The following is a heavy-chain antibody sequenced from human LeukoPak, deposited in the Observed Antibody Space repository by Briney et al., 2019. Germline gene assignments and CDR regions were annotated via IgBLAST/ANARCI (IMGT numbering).Heavy chain of an antibody. V-gene: IGHV1-69*13. CDR3: ARRKIAVAGTGTNWFDP. J-gene: IGHJ5*02. Sequence: SVKVSCKASGGTFSSYAIRWVRQAPGQGLEWMGGIIPIFGTANYAQKFQGRVTITADESTSTACMELSSLRSEDTAVYYCARRKIAVAGTGTNWFDPWGQGTLVTVSS. D-gene: IGHD6-19*01. CDR2: IIPIFGTA. CDR1: GGTFSSYA.